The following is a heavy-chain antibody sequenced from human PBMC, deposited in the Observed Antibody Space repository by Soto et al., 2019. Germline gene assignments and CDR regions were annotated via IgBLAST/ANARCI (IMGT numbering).Heavy chain of an antibody. CDR2: IYWDDDK. CDR3: AHRVLRTVFGLVTTTAIYFYF. D-gene: IGHD3-3*01. J-gene: IGHJ4*02. Sequence: QITLNESGPTVVRPTETLTLTCRFSGFSLTTSGVGVGWIRQSPGKAPEWLALIYWDDDKRYSASLKSRLTITKDTSKNQVVLTVSGLDPTDTATYYCAHRVLRTVFGLVTTTAIYFYFWGQGTPVAVSS. CDR1: GFSLTTSGVG. V-gene: IGHV2-5*02.